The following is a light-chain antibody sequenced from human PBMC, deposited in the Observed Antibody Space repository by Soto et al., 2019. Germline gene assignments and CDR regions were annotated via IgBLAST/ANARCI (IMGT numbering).Light chain of an antibody. J-gene: IGKJ4*01. CDR1: QNINNY. V-gene: IGKV3-15*01. Sequence: EIVMTQSPATLSMSPGERATLSCRASQNINNYLAWYQQRPGQAPRLLMYGASTRATGIPARFSGSGSGTEFTLTISSLQSEDFAVYYCQQYNNWPLTFGGGTKVEIK. CDR3: QQYNNWPLT. CDR2: GAS.